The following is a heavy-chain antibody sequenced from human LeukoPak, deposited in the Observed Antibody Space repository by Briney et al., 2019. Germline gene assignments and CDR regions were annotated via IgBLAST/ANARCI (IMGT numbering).Heavy chain of an antibody. D-gene: IGHD2-2*01. CDR1: GGSISSYY. V-gene: IGHV4-59*12. J-gene: IGHJ4*02. CDR3: ARWVYCSSTSCYGDSFDY. Sequence: SETLSLTCTVSGGSISSYYWSWIRQPPGKGLEWIGYIYYSGSTNYNPSLKSRVTISVDTSKNQFSLKLSSVTAADTAVYYCARWVYCSSTSCYGDSFDYWGQGTLVTVSS. CDR2: IYYSGST.